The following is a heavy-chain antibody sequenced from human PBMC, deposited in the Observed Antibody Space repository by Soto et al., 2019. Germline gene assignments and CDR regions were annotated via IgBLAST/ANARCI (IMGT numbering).Heavy chain of an antibody. CDR1: GFTFTSFA. J-gene: IGHJ5*02. Sequence: EVQRLESGGGLVQPGGSLRLSCAASGFTFTSFAMSWVRQAPGKGLESVSSMSGNGDSTYYADSIQGRFTISRDTSKNTLYLQMNSLRAEDTAMYYCARIRIWGSGSPENYFDPWGQGTLVTVSS. CDR3: ARIRIWGSGSPENYFDP. CDR2: MSGNGDST. V-gene: IGHV3-23*01. D-gene: IGHD3-10*01.